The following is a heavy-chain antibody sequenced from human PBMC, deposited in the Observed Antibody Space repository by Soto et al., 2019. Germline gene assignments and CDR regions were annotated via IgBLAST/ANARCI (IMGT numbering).Heavy chain of an antibody. CDR3: ARVLQRAAGTISEFDY. D-gene: IGHD6-13*01. J-gene: IGHJ4*02. CDR2: ISAYNGNT. V-gene: IGHV1-18*01. Sequence: ASVKVSCKASGYTFTSNGISWVRQAPGQGLEWMGWISAYNGNTNYAQKLQGRVTMTTDTSTSTAYMELRSLRSDDTAVYYCARVLQRAAGTISEFDYWGQGTLVTVSS. CDR1: GYTFTSNG.